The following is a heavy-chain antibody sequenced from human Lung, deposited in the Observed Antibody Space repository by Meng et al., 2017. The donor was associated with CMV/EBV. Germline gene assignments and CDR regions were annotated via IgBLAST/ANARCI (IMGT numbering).Heavy chain of an antibody. J-gene: IGHJ6*02. CDR2: IIPIPGTT. CDR3: AREVGGRLYYYYGMDV. Sequence: SVXVSCKASGGNLNSYGISWVRQAPGQGLEWMGGIIPIPGTTNYAQKFQGRVTITTDESTSTVYMELSSLTSEDTAVYYCAREVGGRLYYYYGMDVWGQRTTVTVSS. D-gene: IGHD1-26*01. V-gene: IGHV1-69*05. CDR1: GGNLNSYG.